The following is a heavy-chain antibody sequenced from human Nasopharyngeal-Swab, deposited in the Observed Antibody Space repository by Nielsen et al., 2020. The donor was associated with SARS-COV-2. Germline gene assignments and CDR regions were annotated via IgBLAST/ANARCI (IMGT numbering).Heavy chain of an antibody. CDR2: INTNTGNP. CDR3: ARDLRTDAFDI. V-gene: IGHV7-4-1*02. CDR1: GYTFTTYA. Sequence: ASVKVSCKASGYTFTTYAMNWVRQAPGQGLEGMGWINTNTGNPTYAQGFTGRFVFSLDTSVSTAYLQISSLKAEDTAVYYCARDLRTDAFDIWGEGTMVTVSS. J-gene: IGHJ3*02. D-gene: IGHD4-17*01.